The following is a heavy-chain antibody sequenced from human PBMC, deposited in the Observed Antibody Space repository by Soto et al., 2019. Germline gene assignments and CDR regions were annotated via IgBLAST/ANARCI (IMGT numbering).Heavy chain of an antibody. CDR1: GYTFTGCY. CDR3: ARDLGGSRDS. Sequence: APMKVFWKCFGYTFTGCYRNWGRQAPGQGLEWMGWINPNNDGTTYGEKFQGRVTMTRDTSTSTAYMELSRLRSDDTAVYYCARDLGGSRDSWGQGTLVTVSS. J-gene: IGHJ4*02. D-gene: IGHD1-26*01. V-gene: IGHV1-2*02. CDR2: INPNNDGT.